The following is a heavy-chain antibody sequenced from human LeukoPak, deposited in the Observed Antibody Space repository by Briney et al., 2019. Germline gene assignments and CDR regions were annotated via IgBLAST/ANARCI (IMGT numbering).Heavy chain of an antibody. J-gene: IGHJ3*02. Sequence: GGSLRLSCAASGFTFSRYGMNWVRQAPGRLPEWVASITDSSLNIFYADSVRGRFTISRDNARDRLYLQMDSLRAEDTAVYYCARSAEGNCSSTSCRDAFDIWGQGTMVTVSS. CDR2: ITDSSLNI. CDR1: GFTFSRYG. D-gene: IGHD2-2*01. CDR3: ARSAEGNCSSTSCRDAFDI. V-gene: IGHV3-21*01.